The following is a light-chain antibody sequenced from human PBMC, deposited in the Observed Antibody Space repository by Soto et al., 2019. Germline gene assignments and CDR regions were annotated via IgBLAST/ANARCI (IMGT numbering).Light chain of an antibody. CDR3: QSYDSSLSGYV. Sequence: QSVLTQPPSVSGAPGQRVTISCTGSSSNIGAGYDVHWYQQLPGTAPKLLIFGNSNRPSGVPDRFSGSKSGPSASLAITGLPADDEADYYCQSYDSSLSGYVFGPGTKVIVL. CDR2: GNS. J-gene: IGLJ1*01. CDR1: SSNIGAGYD. V-gene: IGLV1-40*01.